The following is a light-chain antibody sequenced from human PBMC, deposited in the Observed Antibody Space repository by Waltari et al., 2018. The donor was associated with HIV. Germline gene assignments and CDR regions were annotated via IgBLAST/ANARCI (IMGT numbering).Light chain of an antibody. V-gene: IGLV1-40*01. CDR3: QSYDSTLSASV. CDR2: NYN. J-gene: IGLJ3*02. CDR1: RSNIGADYS. Sequence: QSVLTQPPSVSGAPGQRVTLSCTGTRSNIGADYSVHWSQQFPGSAPRLLLYNYNTRPSGVPDRFSGSKSGTSASLAITGLQADDEAVYYCQSYDSTLSASVFGGGTELTVL.